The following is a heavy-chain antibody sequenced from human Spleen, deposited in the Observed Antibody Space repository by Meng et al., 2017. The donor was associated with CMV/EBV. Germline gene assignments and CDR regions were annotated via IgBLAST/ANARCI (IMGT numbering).Heavy chain of an antibody. V-gene: IGHV3-7*03. CDR3: GKDRRPQGNYGFFDW. Sequence: GGSLRLSCAASGFTFSSYEMIWVRQAPGKGLEWVANIREDGREKYYVDSVKGRFTISRDNSKNTLYLQMNSLGAEDTAIYYCGKDRRPQGNYGFFDWWGQGTLVTVSS. D-gene: IGHD3-16*01. CDR1: GFTFSSYE. J-gene: IGHJ4*02. CDR2: IREDGREK.